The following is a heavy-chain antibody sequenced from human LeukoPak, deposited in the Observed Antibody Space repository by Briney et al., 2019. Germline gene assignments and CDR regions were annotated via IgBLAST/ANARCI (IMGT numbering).Heavy chain of an antibody. D-gene: IGHD6-19*01. Sequence: SETLSLTCTVSGGSVSSGNYYWSWIRQPPGKGLEWIGSIYYSGSTYYNPSLKSRVTISVDTSKNQFSLKLSSVTAADTAVYYCARHTPYSSGWYFDYWGREPWSPSPQ. CDR3: ARHTPYSSGWYFDY. V-gene: IGHV4-39*01. J-gene: IGHJ4*02. CDR1: GGSVSSGNYY. CDR2: IYYSGST.